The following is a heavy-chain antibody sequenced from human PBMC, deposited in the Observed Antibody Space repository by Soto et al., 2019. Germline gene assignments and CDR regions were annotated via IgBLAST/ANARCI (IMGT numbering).Heavy chain of an antibody. CDR2: IYAADSDT. CDR1: GYTFSSCW. D-gene: IGHD5-12*01. Sequence: SPKISFKGSGYTFSSCWVAWVRQTPGKGLEWMGIIYAADSDTRYSPSFQGQVIISVDKSISTAYLQWSRLKASDTAMYYCARPNGRGYGEAFDIWRQGTMVAV. J-gene: IGHJ3*02. CDR3: ARPNGRGYGEAFDI. V-gene: IGHV5-51*01.